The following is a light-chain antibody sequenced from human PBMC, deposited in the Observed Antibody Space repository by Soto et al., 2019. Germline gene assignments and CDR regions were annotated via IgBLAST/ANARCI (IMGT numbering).Light chain of an antibody. CDR1: SSDVGGYNY. CDR2: EVS. J-gene: IGLJ2*01. Sequence: QSALTQPPSASGSPGQSVTISCTGTSSDVGGYNYVSWYQHHPGKAPKLMIYEVSNRPSGVPDRFFGYKSGNTASLTVSGLQAEDEADYYCSSYTSSSTFLVFGGGTKLTVL. CDR3: SSYTSSSTFLV. V-gene: IGLV2-8*01.